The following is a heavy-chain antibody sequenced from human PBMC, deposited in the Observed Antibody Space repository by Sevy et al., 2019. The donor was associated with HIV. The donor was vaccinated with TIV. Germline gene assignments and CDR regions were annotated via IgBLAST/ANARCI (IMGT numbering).Heavy chain of an antibody. Sequence: SDTLSLTCAVYGGSFSGYYWSWIRQPPGKGLEWIGEINHSGSTNYNPSLKSRVTISVDTSKNQFSLKLSSVTAADTAVYYCARDYGDYFYYYYYGMDVWGQGTTVTVSS. J-gene: IGHJ6*02. CDR3: ARDYGDYFYYYYYGMDV. CDR1: GGSFSGYY. D-gene: IGHD4-17*01. CDR2: INHSGST. V-gene: IGHV4-34*01.